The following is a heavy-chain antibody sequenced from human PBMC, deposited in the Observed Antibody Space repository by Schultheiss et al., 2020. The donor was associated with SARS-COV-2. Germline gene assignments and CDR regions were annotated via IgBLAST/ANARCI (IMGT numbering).Heavy chain of an antibody. CDR3: AREGVYQLLSFYYYMDV. D-gene: IGHD2-2*01. V-gene: IGHV4-38-2*02. Sequence: SQTLSLTCAVSGYSISSGYYWGWIRQPPGKGLEWIGYIYYSGSTNYNPSLKSRVTISVDTSKNQFSLKLSSVTAADTAVYYCAREGVYQLLSFYYYMDVWGKGTTVTVSS. CDR1: GYSISSGYY. CDR2: IYYSGST. J-gene: IGHJ6*03.